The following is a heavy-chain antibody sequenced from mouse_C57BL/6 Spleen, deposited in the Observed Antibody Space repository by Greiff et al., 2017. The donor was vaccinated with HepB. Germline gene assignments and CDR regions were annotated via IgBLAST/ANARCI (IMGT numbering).Heavy chain of an antibody. CDR1: GYTFTSYW. Sequence: VQVVESGAELAKPGASVKLSCKASGYTFTSYWMHWVKQRPGQGLEWIGYINPSSGYTKYNQKFKDKATLTADKSSSTAYMQLSSLTYEDSAVYYCARTPITTVVATYYYAMDYWGQGTSVTVSS. J-gene: IGHJ4*01. CDR2: INPSSGYT. CDR3: ARTPITTVVATYYYAMDY. D-gene: IGHD1-1*01. V-gene: IGHV1-7*01.